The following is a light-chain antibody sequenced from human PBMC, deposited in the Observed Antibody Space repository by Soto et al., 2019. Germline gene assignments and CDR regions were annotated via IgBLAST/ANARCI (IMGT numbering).Light chain of an antibody. CDR1: ESIRTW. CDR2: DAS. V-gene: IGKV1-5*01. Sequence: DIQMTQSPSTLSASIGDRVTITCRASESIRTWLAWYQHKPGKAPKFLIYDASSLESGVPSRFSGSGSGTEFTLTISNLQPDDFATYFCQEYQSYSRRFGQGTKVEIK. CDR3: QEYQSYSRR. J-gene: IGKJ1*01.